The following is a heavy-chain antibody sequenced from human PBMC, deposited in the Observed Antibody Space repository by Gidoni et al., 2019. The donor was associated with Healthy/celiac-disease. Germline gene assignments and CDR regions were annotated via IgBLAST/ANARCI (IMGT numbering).Heavy chain of an antibody. CDR3: ARDNRIAVAGDFDY. CDR1: GYTFTSYG. J-gene: IGHJ4*02. D-gene: IGHD6-19*01. CDR2: ISAYNGNT. V-gene: IGHV1-18*01. Sequence: QVQLVQSGAEVKKTGASVKVSCKDYGYTFTSYGISWVRQAPGQGLEWMGWISAYNGNTNYAHKLQGRVTMTTDTSTSTAYMELRSLRSDDTAVYYCARDNRIAVAGDFDYWGQGTLVTVSS.